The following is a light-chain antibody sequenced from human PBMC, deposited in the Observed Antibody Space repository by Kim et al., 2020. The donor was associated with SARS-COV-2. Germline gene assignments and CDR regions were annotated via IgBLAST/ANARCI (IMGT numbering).Light chain of an antibody. CDR1: QAVSSNY. CDR3: QQYGSSPYI. Sequence: LSPGERATLSCRVSQAVSSNYLAWYQQKPGQAPRLLIYGASTRATGIPDRFSGSGSGTDFTLTISRLEPEDFAVYYCQQYGSSPYIFGQGTKLEIK. CDR2: GAS. J-gene: IGKJ2*01. V-gene: IGKV3-20*01.